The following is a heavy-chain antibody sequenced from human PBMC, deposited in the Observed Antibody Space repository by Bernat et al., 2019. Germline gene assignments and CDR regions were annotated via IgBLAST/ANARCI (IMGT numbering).Heavy chain of an antibody. CDR2: ISGSSSPI. Sequence: EVHLVESGGGLLQPGGSLRLSCAASGFTFSTYSMNWVRQSPGKGLEWVSYISGSSSPIYYADSVKGRFTVSRDNAKNSLYLRMNSLRAEDTALYYCARATDLSTTWFSPAFDIWGQGTMVTVSS. CDR1: GFTFSTYS. D-gene: IGHD6-13*01. CDR3: ARATDLSTTWFSPAFDI. J-gene: IGHJ3*02. V-gene: IGHV3-48*01.